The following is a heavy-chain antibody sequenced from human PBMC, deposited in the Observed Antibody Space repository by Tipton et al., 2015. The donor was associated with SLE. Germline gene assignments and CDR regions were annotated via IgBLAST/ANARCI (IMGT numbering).Heavy chain of an antibody. CDR3: ARTVYGGDCTGGGCVARSWLDP. J-gene: IGHJ5*02. D-gene: IGHD2-8*02. CDR1: GYTFTAYD. CDR2: MNPNSGNT. V-gene: IGHV1-8*02. Sequence: QVQLVQSGAEVKKPGASVRVSCKASGYTFTAYDINWVRQAPGQGLEWMGWMNPNSGNTGYEQKFQGRVTMTRNTSINTAYMELSSLTSEDTAVYYCARTVYGGDCTGGGCVARSWLDPWGQGTLVTVSS.